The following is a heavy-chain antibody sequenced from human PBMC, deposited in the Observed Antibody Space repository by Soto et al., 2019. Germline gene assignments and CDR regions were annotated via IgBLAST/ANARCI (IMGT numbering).Heavy chain of an antibody. CDR2: MNPNSGNT. V-gene: IGHV1-8*01. CDR1: GYTFTSYD. D-gene: IGHD3-22*01. J-gene: IGHJ4*02. CDR3: ARGRRYYYDSSGYYYDY. Sequence: QVQLGQSGAEVKKPGASVKVSFKASGYTFTSYDINWVRQATGQGLEWMGWMNPNSGNTGYAQKFQGRVTMTRNTSISTAYMELSSLRSEDTAVYYCARGRRYYYDSSGYYYDYWGQGTLVTVSS.